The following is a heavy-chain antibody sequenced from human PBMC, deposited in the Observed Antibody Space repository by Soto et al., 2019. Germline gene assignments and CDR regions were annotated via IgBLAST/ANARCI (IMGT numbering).Heavy chain of an antibody. CDR2: ISGSGADT. Sequence: EVQLLESGGGLVQSGGSLRLSCAVSGITFRSHALSWVRQAPGKGLEWVSGISGSGADTHYADSVKGRFTISRDNSKNTLSLQMRNLRADDTAVYYCAKEHGGGTLMITSYFDYWGRGTLVTVSS. CDR1: GITFRSHA. V-gene: IGHV3-23*01. CDR3: AKEHGGGTLMITSYFDY. J-gene: IGHJ4*02. D-gene: IGHD3-16*01.